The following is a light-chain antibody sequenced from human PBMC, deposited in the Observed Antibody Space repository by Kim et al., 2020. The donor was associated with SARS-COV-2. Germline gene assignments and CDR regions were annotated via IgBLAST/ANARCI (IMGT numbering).Light chain of an antibody. J-gene: IGLJ3*02. CDR3: QVWDSSTYWV. V-gene: IGLV3-9*01. CDR2: RDS. CDR1: NIGSKN. Sequence: SYELTQPLSVSVALGQTARIICGGNNIGSKNVHWYQQKPGQAPVLVIYRDSNRPSGIPERFSGSNSGNTATLTISRAQAGDEADYYCQVWDSSTYWVFGGGTQLTVL.